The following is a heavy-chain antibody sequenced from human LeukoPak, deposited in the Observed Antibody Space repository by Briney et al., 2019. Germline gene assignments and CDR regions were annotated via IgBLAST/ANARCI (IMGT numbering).Heavy chain of an antibody. D-gene: IGHD3-3*01. J-gene: IGHJ4*02. V-gene: IGHV4-59*01. CDR2: ICYSGST. CDR3: ARVRYDFWSGYEDY. CDR1: GGSISSYY. Sequence: SETLSLTCTVSGGSISSYYWSWIRQPPGRGLEWIGYICYSGSTNYNPSLKSRVTISVDTSKNQFSLKLSSVTAADTAVYYCARVRYDFWSGYEDYWGQGTLVTVSS.